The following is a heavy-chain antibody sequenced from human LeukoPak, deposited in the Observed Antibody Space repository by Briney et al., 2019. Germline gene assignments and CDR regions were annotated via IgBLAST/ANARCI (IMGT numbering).Heavy chain of an antibody. J-gene: IGHJ4*02. Sequence: GASVKVSCKASGYTFTSYGISWVRQAPGQGLEWMGWISAYNGNTNYAQKLQGRVTMTTDTSTTTAYMELRSLISDDTAVYYWARAQFYGDPSGYWGQGTLVTVSS. CDR3: ARAQFYGDPSGY. D-gene: IGHD4-17*01. CDR1: GYTFTSYG. CDR2: ISAYNGNT. V-gene: IGHV1-18*01.